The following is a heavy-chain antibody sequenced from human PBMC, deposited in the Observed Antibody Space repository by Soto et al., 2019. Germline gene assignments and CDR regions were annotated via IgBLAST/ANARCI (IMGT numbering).Heavy chain of an antibody. CDR1: GFTFSSYS. J-gene: IGHJ6*02. CDR2: ISSSSSTI. V-gene: IGHV3-48*01. D-gene: IGHD5-12*01. Sequence: CSAAGFTFSSYSMNWVRQAPGKGLEWVSYISSSSSTIYYADSVKGRFTISRDNAKNSLYLQMNSLRAEDTAVYYCARADSGYAHGYYYYGMDVWGQGTTVTVSS. CDR3: ARADSGYAHGYYYYGMDV.